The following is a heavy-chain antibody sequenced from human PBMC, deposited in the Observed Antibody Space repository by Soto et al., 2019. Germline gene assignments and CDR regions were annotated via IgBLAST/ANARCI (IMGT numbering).Heavy chain of an antibody. CDR1: GYTFTSYG. D-gene: IGHD6-19*01. CDR2: IRAYTGYT. J-gene: IGHJ4*02. CDR3: ARASDGYRSGWYVGYFDY. Sequence: QVQLVQSGGEVRKPGASVKVSCKASGYTFTSYGVSWVRQAPGQGLEWMGWIRAYTGYTNYAQKFQGRVTITTDTSTSTAYMELRSLISDDTAVYYCARASDGYRSGWYVGYFDYWGQGNLVTVSS. V-gene: IGHV1-18*04.